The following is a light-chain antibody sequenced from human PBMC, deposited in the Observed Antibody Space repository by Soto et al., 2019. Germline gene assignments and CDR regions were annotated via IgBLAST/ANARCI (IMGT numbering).Light chain of an antibody. V-gene: IGLV2-14*03. CDR1: SSDIGGHNF. CDR2: DVN. Sequence: QSALTQPASVSVSPGQSITISCTGTSSDIGGHNFVSWYQHHPGKAPKLMIFDVNNRPSGVSNRFSGSKSANTASLTISGLQAEDEADYYCSSYTSSSTPYVFGTGTKVTVL. CDR3: SSYTSSSTPYV. J-gene: IGLJ1*01.